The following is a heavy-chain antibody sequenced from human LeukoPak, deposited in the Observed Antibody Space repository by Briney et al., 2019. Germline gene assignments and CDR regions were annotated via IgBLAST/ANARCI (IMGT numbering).Heavy chain of an antibody. V-gene: IGHV3-7*01. CDR1: GFTFSSYG. D-gene: IGHD4/OR15-4a*01. CDR2: IKQDGSEK. J-gene: IGHJ4*02. Sequence: GGSLRLSCAASGFTFSSYGMHLVRQAPGKGLEWVASIKQDGSEKYYVDSVKGRVTISRDNAKNSLYLQMNSLRAEDTAVYYCARVFGAGYSDYWGQGTLVTVSS. CDR3: ARVFGAGYSDY.